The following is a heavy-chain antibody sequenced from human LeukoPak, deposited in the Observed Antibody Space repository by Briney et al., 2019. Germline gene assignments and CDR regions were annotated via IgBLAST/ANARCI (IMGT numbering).Heavy chain of an antibody. J-gene: IGHJ4*02. CDR1: GFIFSNYG. CDR2: IRYDGNRQ. CDR3: AKPSPGSPMRCPFDS. Sequence: TGGSLRLSCEVSGFIFSNYGMYWVRQAPGKGLEWVAFIRYDGNRQEYADSVKGRFTISRDNSKNTLYLQMSSLRPDDTAVYFCAKPSPGSPMRCPFDSWGQGTLVTVSS. V-gene: IGHV3-30*02. D-gene: IGHD2-2*01.